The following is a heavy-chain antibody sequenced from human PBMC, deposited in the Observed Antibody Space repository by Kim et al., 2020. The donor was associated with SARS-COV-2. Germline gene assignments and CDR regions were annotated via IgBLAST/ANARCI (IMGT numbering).Heavy chain of an antibody. Sequence: SETLSLTCAVSGGSISSSNWWSWVRQPPGKGLEWIGEIYHSGSTNYNPSLKSRVTISVDKSKNQFSLKLRSVTAADTAVYYCARDRPMVRGVYYYYYGMDVWGQGTTVTVSS. CDR2: IYHSGST. CDR3: ARDRPMVRGVYYYYYGMDV. V-gene: IGHV4-4*02. CDR1: GGSISSSNW. D-gene: IGHD3-10*01. J-gene: IGHJ6*02.